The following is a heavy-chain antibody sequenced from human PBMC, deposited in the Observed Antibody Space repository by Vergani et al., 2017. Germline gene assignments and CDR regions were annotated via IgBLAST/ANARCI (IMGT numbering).Heavy chain of an antibody. Sequence: EVQLVESGGGLVKPGGSLRLSCAASGFTFSNAWMSWVRQAPGKGLEWVGRIKSKTDGGTTDYAAPVKGRFTISRDDSKNTLYLQMNSLKTEDTAVYYCTTEVNEFWSGYYGDFDYWGQGTLVTVSS. J-gene: IGHJ4*02. CDR2: IKSKTDGGTT. CDR1: GFTFSNAW. CDR3: TTEVNEFWSGYYGDFDY. V-gene: IGHV3-15*01. D-gene: IGHD3-3*01.